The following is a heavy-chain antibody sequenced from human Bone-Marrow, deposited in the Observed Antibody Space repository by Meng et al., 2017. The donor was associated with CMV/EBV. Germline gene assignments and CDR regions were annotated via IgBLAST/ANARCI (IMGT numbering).Heavy chain of an antibody. CDR1: GFTFNSYW. D-gene: IGHD3-10*01. Sequence: GESLKISCAASGFTFNSYWLHWVRQAPGKGLVWVSRINSDGSSTSYADSVKGRFTISRDNAKNTLYLQMNSLRAEDTAVYYCARVSSYYIAALPLRYYYGMDVWGQGTTVTVSS. J-gene: IGHJ6*02. CDR2: INSDGSST. V-gene: IGHV3-74*01. CDR3: ARVSSYYIAALPLRYYYGMDV.